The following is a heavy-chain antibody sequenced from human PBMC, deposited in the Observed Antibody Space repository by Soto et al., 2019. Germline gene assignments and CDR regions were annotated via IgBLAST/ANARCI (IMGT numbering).Heavy chain of an antibody. Sequence: ASVKVSCKASGYTFTSYGIGWVRQAPGQGLEWMGWISAYNGNTNYAQKLQGRVTMTTDTSTSTAYMELRSLRSDDTAVYYCARVEVYYGSGSYYGMDVWGQGTTVTVSS. V-gene: IGHV1-18*01. CDR3: ARVEVYYGSGSYYGMDV. CDR2: ISAYNGNT. J-gene: IGHJ6*02. CDR1: GYTFTSYG. D-gene: IGHD3-10*01.